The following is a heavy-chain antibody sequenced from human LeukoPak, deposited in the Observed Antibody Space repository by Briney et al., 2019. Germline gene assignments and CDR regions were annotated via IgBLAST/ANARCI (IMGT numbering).Heavy chain of an antibody. D-gene: IGHD2-15*01. Sequence: SVKVSCKASGGTFSSYAISWVRQAPGQGLEWMGGIIPIFGTANYAQKFQGRVTITADKSTSTAYMELSSLRSEDTAVYYCARICALSGGSCYSVYYYYGMDVWGKGTTVTVSS. CDR3: ARICALSGGSCYSVYYYYGMDV. CDR1: GGTFSSYA. V-gene: IGHV1-69*06. CDR2: IIPIFGTA. J-gene: IGHJ6*04.